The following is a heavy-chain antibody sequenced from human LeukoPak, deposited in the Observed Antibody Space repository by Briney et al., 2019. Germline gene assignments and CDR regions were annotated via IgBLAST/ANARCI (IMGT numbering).Heavy chain of an antibody. J-gene: IGHJ4*02. D-gene: IGHD3-3*01. V-gene: IGHV4-59*12. CDR2: MYNSGST. CDR3: ARGKSADYDFWSGYYYFDY. CDR1: GGSISGSY. Sequence: SETLSLTCTVSGGSISGSYWSWIRQPPGKGLEWIAYMYNSGSTNYNPSLKSRVTISIDTSKNQFSLKLSSVTAADTAVYYCARGKSADYDFWSGYYYFDYWGQGTLVTVSS.